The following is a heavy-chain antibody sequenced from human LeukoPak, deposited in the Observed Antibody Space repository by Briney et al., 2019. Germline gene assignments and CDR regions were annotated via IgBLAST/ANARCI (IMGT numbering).Heavy chain of an antibody. CDR1: GFSVNNNY. CDR3: ARELRMAAGFSQFDY. D-gene: IGHD6-13*01. V-gene: IGHV3-53*01. Sequence: GGSLRLSCRTSGFSVNNNYMSWVRQAPGRGLEWVSTIYGGGGTSYADSVKGRFTISRDQSTNTVFLQMTTLRAEDTATYFCARELRMAAGFSQFDYWGNGTLVADSS. CDR2: IYGGGGT. J-gene: IGHJ4*01.